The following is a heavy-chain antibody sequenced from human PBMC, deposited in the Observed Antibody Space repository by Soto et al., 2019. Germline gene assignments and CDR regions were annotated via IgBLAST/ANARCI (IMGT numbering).Heavy chain of an antibody. CDR3: ARRGSDYFYY. Sequence: EVQLVQSGGGLVQPGGSLRLSCAASGFTFSNYYMDWVRQAPGKGLEWVGRSRNKASSYTTEYAASVKVRFTISRDDSKSSLYLQMSSQKAEDTAVSYCARRGSDYFYYWGKGTLVTVT. CDR2: SRNKASSYTT. V-gene: IGHV3-72*01. J-gene: IGHJ4*02. D-gene: IGHD3-10*01. CDR1: GFTFSNYY.